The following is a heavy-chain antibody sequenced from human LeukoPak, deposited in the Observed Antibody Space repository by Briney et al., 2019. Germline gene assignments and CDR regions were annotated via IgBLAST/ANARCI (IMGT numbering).Heavy chain of an antibody. D-gene: IGHD4-17*01. V-gene: IGHV4-59*01. CDR3: ARGIESYGDYGY. CDR1: GGSISGSY. CDR2: MYNSGST. Sequence: SETLSLTCTVSGGSISGSYWSWIRQPPGKGLEWIAYMYNSGSTNYNPSLKSRVTISIDTSKNQFSLKLSSLTAADTAIYNCARGIESYGDYGYWGQGILVTVSS. J-gene: IGHJ4*02.